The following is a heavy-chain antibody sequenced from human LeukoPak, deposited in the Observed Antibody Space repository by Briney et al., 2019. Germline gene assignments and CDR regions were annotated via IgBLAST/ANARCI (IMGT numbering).Heavy chain of an antibody. CDR2: ISGSGGST. J-gene: IGHJ4*02. Sequence: ETLSLTCSVSGGSISSRSYYWGWIRQPPGKGLEWVSAISGSGGSTYYADSVKGRFTISRDNSKNTLYLQMNSLRAEDTAVYYCVEQIVPAADFDYWGQGTLVTVSS. CDR1: GGSISSRSYY. CDR3: VEQIVPAADFDY. D-gene: IGHD2-2*01. V-gene: IGHV3-23*01.